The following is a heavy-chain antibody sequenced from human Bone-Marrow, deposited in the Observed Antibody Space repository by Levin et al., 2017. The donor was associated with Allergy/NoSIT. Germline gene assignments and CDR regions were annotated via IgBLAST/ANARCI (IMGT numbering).Heavy chain of an antibody. D-gene: IGHD2-2*01. CDR2: VNDRGNT. V-gene: IGHV4-34*01. CDR1: GGSLSDNY. CDR3: ARGGFCTSAGCYGGYYYGMDV. J-gene: IGHJ6*02. Sequence: SETLSLTCAVYGGSLSDNYWSWVRQSPGQGLQWIGEVNDRGNTNYNPSLKGRVSISVDTSKNQFSVRLRSVTAADTAMYYCARGGFCTSAGCYGGYYYGMDVWAQGTTVTVS.